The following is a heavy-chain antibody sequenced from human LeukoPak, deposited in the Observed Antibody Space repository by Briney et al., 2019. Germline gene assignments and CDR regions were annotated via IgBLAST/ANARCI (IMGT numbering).Heavy chain of an antibody. V-gene: IGHV1-69*01. Sequence: SVKVSCKASGGTFSSYAISWVRQAPGQGLEWMGGIIPIFGTANYAQKFQGRVTITADESTSTAYIELSSLRSEDTAVYYCARGYYYDSSGYPYGVFDYWGQGTLVTVSS. CDR3: ARGYYYDSSGYPYGVFDY. J-gene: IGHJ4*02. CDR2: IIPIFGTA. CDR1: GGTFSSYA. D-gene: IGHD3-22*01.